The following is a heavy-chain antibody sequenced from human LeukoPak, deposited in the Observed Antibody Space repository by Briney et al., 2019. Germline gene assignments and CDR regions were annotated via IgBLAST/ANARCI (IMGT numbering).Heavy chain of an antibody. CDR1: GGSISSGVYY. J-gene: IGHJ4*02. CDR3: ARERPTGLYFDY. D-gene: IGHD1-1*01. Sequence: SETLSLTCTVSGGSISSGVYYWTWIRLPPGKGLEWIGYIYHSGSTSYNPSLKSRVSISVDTSKNQFSLNLSSATAADTAVYYCARERPTGLYFDYLGQGTLVTGSS. V-gene: IGHV4-31*03. CDR2: IYHSGST.